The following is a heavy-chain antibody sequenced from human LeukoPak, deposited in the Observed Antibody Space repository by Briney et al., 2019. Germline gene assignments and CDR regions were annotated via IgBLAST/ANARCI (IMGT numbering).Heavy chain of an antibody. CDR2: IYYSGST. J-gene: IGHJ4*02. CDR3: PRYDVRDGYRFDY. D-gene: IGHD3-3*01. Sequence: KASETLSLTCSGSGGTISSSTYYWAWVRQPPGKGLEWIASIYYSGSTYYKESLKSRVTIYADTSKNQVSLKVSSVTAADTAVYYCPRYDVRDGYRFDYCGQGTLVTVYS. CDR1: GGTISSSTYY. V-gene: IGHV4-39*01.